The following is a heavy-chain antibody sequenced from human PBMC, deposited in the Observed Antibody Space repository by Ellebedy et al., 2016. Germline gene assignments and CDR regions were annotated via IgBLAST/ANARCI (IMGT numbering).Heavy chain of an antibody. CDR2: ISFDGRAE. J-gene: IGHJ4*02. CDR1: GFTFSSST. D-gene: IGHD4-17*01. V-gene: IGHV3-30*04. Sequence: GGSLRLXXAASGFTFSSSTMHWARQDPGWGLEWVAGISFDGRAEHYADSVKGRFTISRDNSRDTLYLQMNSLRAEDTAVYYCYYGHYSASWGQGTLVTVSS. CDR3: YYGHYSAS.